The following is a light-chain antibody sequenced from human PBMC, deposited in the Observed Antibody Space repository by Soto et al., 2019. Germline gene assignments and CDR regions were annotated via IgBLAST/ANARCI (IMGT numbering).Light chain of an antibody. CDR2: DPS. J-gene: IGKJ3*01. Sequence: IGLAQSPGTLSLSRGERATLSCMAIQSFDNYLAWYQQKPGQPPRLLIYDPSTRATGIPARFSGSGSGTEFTLTVTSLQSEDFAIYYCHQYNTWPFFTFGPGTKVDIK. CDR3: HQYNTWPFFT. V-gene: IGKV3-15*01. CDR1: QSFDNY.